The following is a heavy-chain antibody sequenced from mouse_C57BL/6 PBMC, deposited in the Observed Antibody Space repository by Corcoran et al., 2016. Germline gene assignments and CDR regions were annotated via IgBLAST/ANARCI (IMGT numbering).Heavy chain of an antibody. Sequence: QVQLKQSGAELVRPGASVTLSCKASGYTFTDYYINWVKQRPGQGLEWIARIYPGSGNTYYNEKFKGKATLTTEKSSSTAYMQLSSLTSEDSAVYFCARVGDSSGYPDYWGQGTTLTVSS. CDR3: ARVGDSSGYPDY. CDR1: GYTFTDYY. D-gene: IGHD3-2*02. J-gene: IGHJ2*01. CDR2: IYPGSGNT. V-gene: IGHV1-76*01.